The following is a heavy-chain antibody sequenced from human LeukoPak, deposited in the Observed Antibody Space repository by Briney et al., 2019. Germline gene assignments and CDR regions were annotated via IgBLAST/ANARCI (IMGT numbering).Heavy chain of an antibody. Sequence: GGSLRLSCAASGFTVSSNYMTWVRQAPGKGLEWVSVIYTGGTTYYADSVKGRFTISRDNSKNTVYLQMNSLRAEDTAVYYCARGLVTMIRGAMPTDYWGQGTLVSVSS. CDR3: ARGLVTMIRGAMPTDY. V-gene: IGHV3-66*01. J-gene: IGHJ4*02. CDR2: IYTGGTT. D-gene: IGHD3-10*01. CDR1: GFTVSSNY.